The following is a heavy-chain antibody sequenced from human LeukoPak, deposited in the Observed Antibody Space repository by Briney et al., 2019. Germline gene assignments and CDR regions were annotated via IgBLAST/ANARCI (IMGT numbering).Heavy chain of an antibody. CDR2: IIPILGIA. D-gene: IGHD6-13*01. CDR3: AREVAAGGNFDY. J-gene: IGHJ4*02. V-gene: IGHV1-69*04. CDR1: GYTFTGYY. Sequence: SVKVSCKASGYTFTGYYIHWVRQAPGQGLEWMGRIIPILGIANYAQKFQGRVTITADKSTSTAYMELSSLRSEDTAVYYCAREVAAGGNFDYWGQGTLVTVSS.